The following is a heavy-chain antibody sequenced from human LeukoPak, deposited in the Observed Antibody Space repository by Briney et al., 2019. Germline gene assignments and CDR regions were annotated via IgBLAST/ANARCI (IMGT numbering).Heavy chain of an antibody. V-gene: IGHV3-48*01. D-gene: IGHD3-10*01. CDR1: GFPFSSYS. CDR2: ISSSSSTI. CDR3: ASTYGLPSDAFDI. Sequence: GGSLRLSCAASGFPFSSYSMNWVRQAPGKGLEWVSYISSSSSTIYYADSVKGRFTISRDNAKNSLYLQMNSLRAEDTAVYYCASTYGLPSDAFDIWGQGTMVTVSS. J-gene: IGHJ3*02.